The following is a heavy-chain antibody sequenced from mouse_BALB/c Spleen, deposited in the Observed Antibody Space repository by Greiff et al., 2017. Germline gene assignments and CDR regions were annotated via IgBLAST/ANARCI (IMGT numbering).Heavy chain of an antibody. CDR3: ARGDYDRFAY. J-gene: IGHJ3*01. D-gene: IGHD2-4*01. CDR1: GFNIKDYY. CDR2: IDPENGNT. Sequence: EVQLQQSGAELVRPGALVKLSCKASGFNIKDYYMHWVKQRPEQGLEWIGWIDPENGNTIYDPKFQGKASITADTSSNTAYLQLSSLTSEDTAVYYCARGDYDRFAYWGQGTLVTVSA. V-gene: IGHV14-1*02.